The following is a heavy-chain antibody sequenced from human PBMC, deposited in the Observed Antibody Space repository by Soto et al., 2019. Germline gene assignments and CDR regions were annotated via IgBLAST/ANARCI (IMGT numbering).Heavy chain of an antibody. CDR3: ARGGGEDNYFGP. CDR2: VFHSGST. Sequence: QVQLQESGPGLLKPSQTLSLTCTVSRGSINSGGYYWHWIRQHPGKGLEWIGYVFHSGSTYYNPSFRSRGTTSMDTSKNQFSLNLSSVTAADTAIYYCARGGGEDNYFGPWGQGTLVTVSS. J-gene: IGHJ5*02. D-gene: IGHD3-16*01. V-gene: IGHV4-31*03. CDR1: RGSINSGGYY.